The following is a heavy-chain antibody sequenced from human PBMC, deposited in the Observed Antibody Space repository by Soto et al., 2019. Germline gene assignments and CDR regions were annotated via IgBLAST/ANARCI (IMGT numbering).Heavy chain of an antibody. D-gene: IGHD5-12*01. V-gene: IGHV1-8*01. CDR2: MNPNSGNT. CDR3: ARVKSASGPRGYSGLRLFDY. Sequence: ASVKVSCKASGYTFTSYDINWVRQATGQGLEWMGWMNPNSGNTGYAQKFQGRVTMTRNTSISTAYMELSSLRSEDTAVYYCARVKSASGPRGYSGLRLFDYWGQGTLVTVSS. J-gene: IGHJ4*02. CDR1: GYTFTSYD.